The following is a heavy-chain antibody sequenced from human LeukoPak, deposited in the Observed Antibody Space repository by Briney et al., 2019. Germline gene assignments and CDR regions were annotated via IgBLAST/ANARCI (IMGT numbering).Heavy chain of an antibody. J-gene: IGHJ6*03. V-gene: IGHV3-48*01. CDR2: ISSSSSTI. Sequence: GGSLRLSCAASGFTFGSYSMNWVRQAPGKGLEWVSYISSSSSTIYYADSVKGRFTISRDNAKNSLYLQMNSLRAEDTAVYYCARGRPKHCSGGSCYSYYYYYYYMDVWGKGTTVTVSS. D-gene: IGHD2-15*01. CDR1: GFTFGSYS. CDR3: ARGRPKHCSGGSCYSYYYYYYYMDV.